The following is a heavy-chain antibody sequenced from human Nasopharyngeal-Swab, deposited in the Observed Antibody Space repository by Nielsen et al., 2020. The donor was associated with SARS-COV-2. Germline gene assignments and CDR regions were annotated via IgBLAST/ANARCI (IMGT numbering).Heavy chain of an antibody. CDR2: ISGSGGST. J-gene: IGHJ4*02. Sequence: GESPKISCAASGFTFSSYAMSWVRQAPGKGLEWVSAISGSGGSTYYADSVKGRFTISRDNSKNTLYLQMNSLRAEDTAVYYCAKVAAAAYYFDYWGQGTLVTVSS. CDR3: AKVAAAAYYFDY. V-gene: IGHV3-23*01. D-gene: IGHD6-25*01. CDR1: GFTFSSYA.